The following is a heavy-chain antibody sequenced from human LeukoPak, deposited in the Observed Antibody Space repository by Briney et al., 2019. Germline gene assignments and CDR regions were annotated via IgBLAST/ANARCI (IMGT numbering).Heavy chain of an antibody. V-gene: IGHV3-53*01. CDR1: GFTFNYYS. D-gene: IGHD4/OR15-4a*01. Sequence: GGSLRLSCAASGFTFNYYSMNWVRQAPGKGLEWVSFIYSDNTHYSDSVKGRFTISRDNSKNTLYLQMNSLRAEDTAVYYCARRAGAYSHPYDYWGQGTLVTVSS. J-gene: IGHJ4*02. CDR2: IYSDNT. CDR3: ARRAGAYSHPYDY.